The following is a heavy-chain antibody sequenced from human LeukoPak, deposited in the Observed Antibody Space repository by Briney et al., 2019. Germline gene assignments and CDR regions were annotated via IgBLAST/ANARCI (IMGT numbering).Heavy chain of an antibody. D-gene: IGHD3-10*01. V-gene: IGHV3-21*01. Sequence: GGSLRLSCAASGFTFGSYSMNWVRQAPGKGLEWVSSISSSSYIYYADSVKGRFTISRDNAKNSLYLQMNSLRAEDTAIYYCARESGFRGDAFDIWGQGTMVTVSS. J-gene: IGHJ3*02. CDR3: ARESGFRGDAFDI. CDR1: GFTFGSYS. CDR2: ISSSSYI.